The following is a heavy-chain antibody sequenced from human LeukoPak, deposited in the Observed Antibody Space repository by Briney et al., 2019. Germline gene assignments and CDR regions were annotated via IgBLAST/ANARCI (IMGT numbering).Heavy chain of an antibody. CDR2: INPSGGST. Sequence: ASVKVSCKASGYTFTSYYMHWVRQAPGQGLEWMGIINPSGGSTSYAQKFQGRVTMTRDTSTSTVYMELNSLRAEDTAVYYCAKDVAGSSSSGLLILPGLFDYWGQGTLVTVSS. CDR3: AKDVAGSSSSGLLILPGLFDY. CDR1: GYTFTSYY. J-gene: IGHJ4*02. V-gene: IGHV1-46*01. D-gene: IGHD6-6*01.